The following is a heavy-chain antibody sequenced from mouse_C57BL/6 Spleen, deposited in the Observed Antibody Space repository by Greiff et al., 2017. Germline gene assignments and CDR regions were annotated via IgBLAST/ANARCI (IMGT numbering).Heavy chain of an antibody. Sequence: EVQLQQSGPELVKPGASVKISCKASGYTFTDYYMNWVKQSHGKSLEWIGDINPNNGGTSYNQKFKGKATLTVDKSSSTAYMELRSLTSEDSAVYYGSRRDGYSPYYFGYWGQGTTLTVSS. V-gene: IGHV1-26*01. D-gene: IGHD2-3*01. CDR3: SRRDGYSPYYFGY. J-gene: IGHJ2*01. CDR2: INPNNGGT. CDR1: GYTFTDYY.